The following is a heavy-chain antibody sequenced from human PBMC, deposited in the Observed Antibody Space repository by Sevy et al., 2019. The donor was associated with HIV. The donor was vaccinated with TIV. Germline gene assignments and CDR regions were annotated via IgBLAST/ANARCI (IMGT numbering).Heavy chain of an antibody. Sequence: GGSLRLSCAASGFTFSSFAMSWVRHIPGKGLEWVSTINGRGGSAYYADSVKGRFTLASANSNNTGFLQMNRLREEDTAVYYCAGPTPRSAPSSAAFFDYWGQGTLGTVSS. CDR2: INGRGGSA. CDR3: AGPTPRSAPSSAAFFDY. V-gene: IGHV3-23*01. CDR1: GFTFSSFA. D-gene: IGHD1-26*01. J-gene: IGHJ4*02.